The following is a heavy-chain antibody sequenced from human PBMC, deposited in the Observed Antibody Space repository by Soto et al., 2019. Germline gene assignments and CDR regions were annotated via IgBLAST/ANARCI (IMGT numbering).Heavy chain of an antibody. CDR2: IVVGSGNT. CDR1: GFTFTSSA. Sequence: SVKVSCKASGFTFTSSAVQWVRQARGQRLEWIGWIVVGSGNTNYAQKFQERVTITRDMSTSTAYMELSSLRSEDTAVYYCAADQEYYYGSGTLGYWGQGTLVTVSS. V-gene: IGHV1-58*01. D-gene: IGHD3-10*01. CDR3: AADQEYYYGSGTLGY. J-gene: IGHJ4*02.